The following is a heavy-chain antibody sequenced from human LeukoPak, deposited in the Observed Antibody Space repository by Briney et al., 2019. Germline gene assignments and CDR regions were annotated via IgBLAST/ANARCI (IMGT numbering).Heavy chain of an antibody. Sequence: GGSLRLSCAASGFSFSSYAMSWVRQAPGKGLEWVSAISGRGDSTYYADSVKGRFTISRDNSKNTLYLQMNSLRPEDTAIYYCATDYGGNFGFDYWGQGTLVTVSA. V-gene: IGHV3-23*01. CDR2: ISGRGDST. J-gene: IGHJ4*02. D-gene: IGHD4-23*01. CDR1: GFSFSSYA. CDR3: ATDYGGNFGFDY.